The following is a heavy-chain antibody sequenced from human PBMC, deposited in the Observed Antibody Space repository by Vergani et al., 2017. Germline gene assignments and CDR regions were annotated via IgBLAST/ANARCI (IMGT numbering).Heavy chain of an antibody. CDR2: IDPSDSDT. D-gene: IGHD3-22*01. CDR1: GYSFTSYW. J-gene: IGHJ2*01. CDR3: ARRDYYDSSGYYSGWYFDL. Sequence: EVQLVQSGAEVKKPGESLRISCKGSGYSFTSYWISWVRQMPGKGLVWMGRIDPSDSDTRYSPSFQGQVTISADKSISTAYLQWSSLKASDTAMYYCARRDYYDSSGYYSGWYFDLWGRGTLVTVSS. V-gene: IGHV5-10-1*03.